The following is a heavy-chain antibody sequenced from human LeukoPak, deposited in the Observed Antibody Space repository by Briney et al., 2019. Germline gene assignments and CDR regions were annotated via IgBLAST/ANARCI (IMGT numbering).Heavy chain of an antibody. J-gene: IGHJ4*02. V-gene: IGHV3-21*01. CDR3: ARDISPPPYFDY. CDR2: ISSSSSYI. CDR1: GFTFSSYS. Sequence: GGSLRLSCAASGFTFSSYSMDWVRQAPGKGLEWVSSISSSSSYIYYADSVKGRFTISRDNAKNSLYLQMNSLRAEDTAVYYCARDISPPPYFDYWGQGTLVTVSS.